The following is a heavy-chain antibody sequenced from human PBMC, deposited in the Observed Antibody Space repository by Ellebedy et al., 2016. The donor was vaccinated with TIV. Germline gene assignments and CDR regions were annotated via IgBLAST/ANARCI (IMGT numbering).Heavy chain of an antibody. D-gene: IGHD3-16*01. J-gene: IGHJ5*02. CDR1: GFTFSAYF. Sequence: GGSLRLSCAASGFTFSAYFMTWVRQAPGKGLEWVSLIYKNGGTNYTDSVNGRFTITRDDSKNTLYLQMNSLRAEDTAGYYCARDPGGGGDYGDNWFDPWGQGTLVTVSS. CDR3: ARDPGGGGDYGDNWFDP. CDR2: IYKNGGT. V-gene: IGHV3-66*01.